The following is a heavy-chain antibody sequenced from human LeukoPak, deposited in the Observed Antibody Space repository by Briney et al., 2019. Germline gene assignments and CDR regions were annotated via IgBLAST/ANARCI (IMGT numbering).Heavy chain of an antibody. CDR3: GRGRGNSGSFDVFDI. J-gene: IGHJ3*02. D-gene: IGHD1-26*01. Sequence: GGSLRLSCVGSGFTFSSYSMNWVRQAPGKGLEWVSSISTSSIYIYYADSVKGRFTISRDNAKNSLYLQMSSLRAEDTAVYYCGRGRGNSGSFDVFDIWGQGTMVTVSS. CDR2: ISTSSIYI. CDR1: GFTFSSYS. V-gene: IGHV3-21*01.